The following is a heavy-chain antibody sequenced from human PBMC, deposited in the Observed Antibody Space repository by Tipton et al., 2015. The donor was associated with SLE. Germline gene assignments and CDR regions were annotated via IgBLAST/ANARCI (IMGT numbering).Heavy chain of an antibody. D-gene: IGHD2-8*01. CDR3: AREWAHDAFDI. Sequence: TLSLTCAVYGGSFSAYYWSWIRQPPGKGLEWIGEINHSGNTNYNPSLKSRVTISVDTSKNQFSLKLSSVTAADTAVYYCAREWAHDAFDIWGQGTMVTVSS. V-gene: IGHV4-34*01. J-gene: IGHJ3*02. CDR2: INHSGNT. CDR1: GGSFSAYY.